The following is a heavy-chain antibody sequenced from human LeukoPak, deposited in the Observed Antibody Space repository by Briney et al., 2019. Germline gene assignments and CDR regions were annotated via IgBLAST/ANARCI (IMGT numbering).Heavy chain of an antibody. D-gene: IGHD1-26*01. CDR1: GFTFSSYA. V-gene: IGHV3-23*01. CDR3: AKDRTVGASYWYFDL. CDR2: ISGSGGST. J-gene: IGHJ2*01. Sequence: GGSLRLSCAASGFTFSSYAMSWVRQAPGKGLEWVSAISGSGGSTYYADSVKGRFTISRDSSKNTLFLHMNTLRAEDTAIYYTAKDRTVGASYWYFDLWGRGTLVTVSS.